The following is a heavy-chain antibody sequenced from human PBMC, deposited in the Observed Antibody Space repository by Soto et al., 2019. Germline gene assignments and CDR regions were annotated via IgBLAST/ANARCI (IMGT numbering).Heavy chain of an antibody. V-gene: IGHV1-69*02. CDR1: GGTFSSYT. J-gene: IGHJ3*02. CDR2: IIPILGIA. CDR3: ARVRAGYSGYGPSGAFDI. Sequence: ASVKVSCKASGGTFSSYTISWVRQAPGQGLEWMGRIIPILGIANYAQKFQGRVTITADKSTSTAYMELSSLRSEDTAVYYCARVRAGYSGYGPSGAFDIWGQGTMVTVSS. D-gene: IGHD5-12*01.